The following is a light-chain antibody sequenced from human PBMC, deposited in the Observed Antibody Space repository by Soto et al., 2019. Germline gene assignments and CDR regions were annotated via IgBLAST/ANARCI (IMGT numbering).Light chain of an antibody. CDR2: GAS. V-gene: IGKV3-15*01. Sequence: EIVMTQSPATLSVSPGERATLSCRASQSVSSNLALYQQKPCHAPRLLLYGASTRDTGIPARVSGSGSGTALTLTICSLQSEDFAVYDCQQYNYRWKFGQGTKVEIK. CDR1: QSVSSN. CDR3: QQYNYRWK. J-gene: IGKJ1*01.